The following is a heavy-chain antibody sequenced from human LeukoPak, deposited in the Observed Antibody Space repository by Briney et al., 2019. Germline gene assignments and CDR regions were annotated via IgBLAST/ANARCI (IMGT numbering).Heavy chain of an antibody. Sequence: ASVKVSCKASGYIFTSYGISWVRQAPGQGLEWMGWISVYNGNTNDAQKLQGRVTMTTDTSTSAAYMELRSLGSDDTAVYYCARDRYCISTTCYNDHFDYWGQGTLVTVSS. CDR1: GYIFTSYG. CDR3: ARDRYCISTTCYNDHFDY. V-gene: IGHV1-18*04. J-gene: IGHJ4*02. CDR2: ISVYNGNT. D-gene: IGHD2-2*02.